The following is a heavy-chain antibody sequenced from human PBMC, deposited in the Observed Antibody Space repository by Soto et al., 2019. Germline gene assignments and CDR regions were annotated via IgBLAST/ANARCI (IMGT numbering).Heavy chain of an antibody. Sequence: QVQLQESGPGVVKPSGTLSLTCVVSGGSISDTHVWSWVRQPPGKGLEWIGEIFPSGTTDYNPSLKRRVTMSLGQSRNQLSLTLNSVTAADTAVYYCATEDSMNWTHDYWGHGILVTVSS. J-gene: IGHJ4*01. CDR1: GGSISDTHV. CDR2: IFPSGTT. CDR3: ATEDSMNWTHDY. V-gene: IGHV4-4*02. D-gene: IGHD1-1*01.